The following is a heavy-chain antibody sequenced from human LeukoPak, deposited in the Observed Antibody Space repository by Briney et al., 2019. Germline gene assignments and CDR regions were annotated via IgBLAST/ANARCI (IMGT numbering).Heavy chain of an antibody. CDR2: IKSKTDGGTT. Sequence: GGSLRLSCAASGFTFSSYAMSWVRQAPGKGLEWVGRIKSKTDGGTTDYAAPVKGRFTISRDDSKNTLDLQMNSLKTEDTAVYYCTTAPTMVRGVAYWGQGTLVTVSS. CDR3: TTAPTMVRGVAY. V-gene: IGHV3-15*01. D-gene: IGHD3-10*01. CDR1: GFTFSSYA. J-gene: IGHJ4*02.